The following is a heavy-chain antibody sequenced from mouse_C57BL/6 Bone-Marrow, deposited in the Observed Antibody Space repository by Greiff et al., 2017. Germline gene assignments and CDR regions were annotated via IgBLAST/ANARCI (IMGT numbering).Heavy chain of an antibody. CDR1: GYTFTSYW. V-gene: IGHV1-53*01. J-gene: IGHJ2*01. CDR3: ERLHREYYFDY. CDR2: INPSNGGT. Sequence: QVQLQQPGTELVKPGASVKLSCKASGYTFTSYWMHWVKQRPGQGLEWIGNINPSNGGTNYNEKFKSKATLTVDKSSSTAYMQLSSLTSEVSAVYYGERLHREYYFDYWGQGTTLTVSS. D-gene: IGHD1-2*01.